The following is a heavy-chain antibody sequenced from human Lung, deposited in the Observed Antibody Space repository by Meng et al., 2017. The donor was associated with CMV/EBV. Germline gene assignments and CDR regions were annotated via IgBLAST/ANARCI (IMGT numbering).Heavy chain of an antibody. CDR3: AKYSAVGERLYYFDY. J-gene: IGHJ4*02. D-gene: IGHD2-21*01. Sequence: GESLKILCAASGLTFSSYGMSWVRQAPGKGLEWVSSIGATAGGTYYADSVKGRFTISRDNAKNTLYLQMNSLRAEDTAVYYCAKYSAVGERLYYFDYWGQGXLVTVSS. V-gene: IGHV3-23*01. CDR2: IGATAGGT. CDR1: GLTFSSYG.